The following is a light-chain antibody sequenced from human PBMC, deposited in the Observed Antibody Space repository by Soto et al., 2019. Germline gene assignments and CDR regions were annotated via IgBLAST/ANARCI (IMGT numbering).Light chain of an antibody. CDR3: QQYSSSPPEFT. Sequence: EIVLTQSPGTLSVSPGERVTLSCRASQSVSSNYLAWYQQRPGQAPRLLIFGASYRATGIPERFSGSGSGTDFTLTISRLEPEDFAVYYCQQYSSSPPEFTFGPGTKVDSK. J-gene: IGKJ3*01. V-gene: IGKV3-20*01. CDR1: QSVSSNY. CDR2: GAS.